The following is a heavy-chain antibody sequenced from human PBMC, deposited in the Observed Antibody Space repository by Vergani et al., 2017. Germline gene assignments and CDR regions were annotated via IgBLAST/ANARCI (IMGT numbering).Heavy chain of an antibody. CDR2: ITPFFPTG. V-gene: IGHV1-69*12. CDR3: ASPRTAENLPKPLYYFYGLDV. D-gene: IGHD7-27*01. Sequence: QVQLVQSGAEVKKPGSSVKVSCKASGATFRSNTISWVRQAPGQGPEWMGGITPFFPTGHYAQKFQGRVTITADESATTVYMELSSLRSEDTAVYYCASPRTAENLPKPLYYFYGLDVWGQGTTVTVSS. CDR1: GATFRSNT. J-gene: IGHJ6*02.